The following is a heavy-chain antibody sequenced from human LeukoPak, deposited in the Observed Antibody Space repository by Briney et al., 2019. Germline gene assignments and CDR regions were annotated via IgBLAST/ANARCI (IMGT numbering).Heavy chain of an antibody. CDR3: ARSGYGGYDYFDY. J-gene: IGHJ4*02. D-gene: IGHD5-12*01. Sequence: SETLSLTCTVSGASISSSSYCCGWIRLPPGKGLEWIGGISYSGSTYYNPSLKSRVTMSVETSKNQFSLKLSSVTAADTAVYYCARSGYGGYDYFDYWGQGTLVTVSA. CDR1: GASISSSSYC. CDR2: ISYSGST. V-gene: IGHV4-39*07.